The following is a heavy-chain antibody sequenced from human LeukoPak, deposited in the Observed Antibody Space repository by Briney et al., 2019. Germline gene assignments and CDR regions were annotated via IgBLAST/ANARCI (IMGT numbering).Heavy chain of an antibody. D-gene: IGHD5-24*01. CDR1: GGSISSSSYY. CDR2: IYHSGST. CDR3: ARTRRDGYKYFDY. Sequence: SETLSLTCTVSGGSISSSSYYWGWIRQPPGKGLEWIGSIYHSGSTYYNPSLKSRVTISVDMSKNQFSLKLSSVTAADTAVYYCARTRRDGYKYFDYWGQGTLVTVSS. J-gene: IGHJ4*02. V-gene: IGHV4-39*07.